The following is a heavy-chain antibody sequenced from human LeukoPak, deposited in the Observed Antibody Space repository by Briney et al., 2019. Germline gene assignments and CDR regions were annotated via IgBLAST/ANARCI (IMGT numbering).Heavy chain of an antibody. Sequence: QPGGSLRLSCAASGFTVNSNYMSWVRQAPGEGLEWVSVIYIAGSTYYVDSVKGRFTISRDNSKNTLYLQMNSLRAEDTAVYYCARWAGGSYFVLDYWGQGTLVTVSS. CDR2: IYIAGST. J-gene: IGHJ4*02. CDR1: GFTVNSNY. V-gene: IGHV3-53*05. D-gene: IGHD1-26*01. CDR3: ARWAGGSYFVLDY.